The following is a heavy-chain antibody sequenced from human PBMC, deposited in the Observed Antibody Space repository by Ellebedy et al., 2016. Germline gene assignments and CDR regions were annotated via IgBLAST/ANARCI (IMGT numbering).Heavy chain of an antibody. D-gene: IGHD4-23*01. Sequence: SETLSLTXAFSGGSISSYYWSWIRQPAGRGLEWIGRFYSSGSVNYNASLRSRVTISADPSKNVLSLTLTSVTAADTAVYFCARDGNQGQDYSSLWYFDLWGRGTQVTVAS. CDR3: ARDGNQGQDYSSLWYFDL. V-gene: IGHV4-4*07. CDR1: GGSISSYY. J-gene: IGHJ2*01. CDR2: FYSSGSV.